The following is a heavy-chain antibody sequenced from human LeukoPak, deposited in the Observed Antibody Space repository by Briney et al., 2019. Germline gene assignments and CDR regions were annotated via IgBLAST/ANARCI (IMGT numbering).Heavy chain of an antibody. CDR2: VYRSGTT. CDR3: AGENWVFDN. Sequence: KPSETLSLTCAVSGYSISSGYYWGWIRQPPGKGLEWIGSVYRSGTTYYDPSLKSRVTISVDTSKNQISLKARSVTAADTAMYYCAGENWVFDNWGQGILVTVSS. V-gene: IGHV4-38-2*02. CDR1: GYSISSGYY. D-gene: IGHD7-27*01. J-gene: IGHJ4*02.